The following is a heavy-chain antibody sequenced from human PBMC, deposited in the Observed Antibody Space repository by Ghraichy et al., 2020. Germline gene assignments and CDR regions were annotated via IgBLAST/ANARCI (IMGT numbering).Heavy chain of an antibody. CDR1: GGSISSSSYY. CDR3: ARHGRLAVAGTGGHIDY. D-gene: IGHD6-19*01. J-gene: IGHJ4*02. CDR2: IYYSGST. V-gene: IGHV4-39*01. Sequence: LTCTVSGGSISSSSYYWGWIRQPPGKGLEWIGSIYYSGSTYYNPSLKSRVTISVDTSKNQFSLKLSSVTAADTAVYYCARHGRLAVAGTGGHIDYWGQGTLVTVSS.